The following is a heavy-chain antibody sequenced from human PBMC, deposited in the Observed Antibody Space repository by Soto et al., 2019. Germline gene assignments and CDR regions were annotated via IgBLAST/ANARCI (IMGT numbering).Heavy chain of an antibody. V-gene: IGHV1-8*01. CDR2: MNPSSGNK. Sequence: ASVKVSCKASGYTFTSYDINWVRQAAGQGLEWMGWMNPSSGNKAYAQKFQGRVTTTRNTSISTAYMELTSLRSEDTAIYYCARGGVSRGAFDIWGQGTMVTVSS. J-gene: IGHJ3*02. D-gene: IGHD3-10*01. CDR3: ARGGVSRGAFDI. CDR1: GYTFTSYD.